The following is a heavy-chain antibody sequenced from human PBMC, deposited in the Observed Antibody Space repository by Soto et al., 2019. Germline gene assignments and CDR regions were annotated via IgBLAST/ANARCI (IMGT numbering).Heavy chain of an antibody. D-gene: IGHD2-15*01. V-gene: IGHV1-69*06. CDR3: ARIYCSGGSCYSKWFDP. CDR1: GGTCSSYA. J-gene: IGHJ5*02. CDR2: IIPIFGTA. Sequence: GDTVKVSGNGSGGTCSSYAISWVRHSPGQGLEWMGGIIPIFGTANYAQKFQGRVTITADKSTSTAYMELSSLRSEDTAVYYCARIYCSGGSCYSKWFDPWGQGTLVIVSA.